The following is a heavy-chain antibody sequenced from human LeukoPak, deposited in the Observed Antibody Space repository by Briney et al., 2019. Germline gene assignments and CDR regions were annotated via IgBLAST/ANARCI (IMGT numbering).Heavy chain of an antibody. D-gene: IGHD2-21*02. CDR3: ARGRKSVVTAINYWYFDL. Sequence: SETLSLTCAVYGGSFSGYYWSWIRQPPGKGLEWIGEINHSGSTNYNPSLKSRVTISVDTSKNQFSLKLGSVTAADTAVYYCARGRKSVVTAINYWYFDLWGHGTLVTVSS. V-gene: IGHV4-34*01. CDR1: GGSFSGYY. J-gene: IGHJ2*01. CDR2: INHSGST.